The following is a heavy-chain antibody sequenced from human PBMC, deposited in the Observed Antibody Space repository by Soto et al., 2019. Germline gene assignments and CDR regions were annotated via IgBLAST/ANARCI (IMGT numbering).Heavy chain of an antibody. V-gene: IGHV1-18*01. Sequence: ASVKVSCKASGYTFTSYGISWVRQAPGQGLEWMGWISAYNGNTNYAQKLQGRVTMTTDTSTSTAYMELRSLRSDDTAVYYCGRVLFGWGSLFYYSSYGRDVGGKGTRVTVSS. CDR2: ISAYNGNT. CDR3: GRVLFGWGSLFYYSSYGRDV. J-gene: IGHJ6*04. CDR1: GYTFTSYG. D-gene: IGHD3-10*01.